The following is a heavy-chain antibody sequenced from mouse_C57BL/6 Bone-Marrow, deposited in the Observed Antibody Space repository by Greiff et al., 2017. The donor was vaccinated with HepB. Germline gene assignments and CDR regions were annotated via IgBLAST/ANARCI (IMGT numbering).Heavy chain of an antibody. CDR1: GFTFSDYG. D-gene: IGHD2-10*02. CDR3: AMYDAMDY. V-gene: IGHV5-17*01. Sequence: DVMLVESGGGLVKPGGSLKLSCAASGFTFSDYGMHWVRQAPEKGLEWVAYISSGSSTIYYADTVKGRFTISRDNAKNTLFLQMTSLRSEDTAMYYCAMYDAMDYWGQGTSVTVSS. J-gene: IGHJ4*01. CDR2: ISSGSSTI.